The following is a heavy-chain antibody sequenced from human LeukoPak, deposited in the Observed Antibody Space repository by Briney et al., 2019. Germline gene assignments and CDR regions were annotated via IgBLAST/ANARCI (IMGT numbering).Heavy chain of an antibody. J-gene: IGHJ4*02. D-gene: IGHD5-18*01. CDR2: FDPEDGET. V-gene: IGHV1-24*01. CDR1: GYTFTGYY. CDR3: ARAGGYSYGAYYFDY. Sequence: ASVKVSCKASGYTFTGYYMHWVRQAPGKGLEWMGGFDPEDGETIYAQKFQGRVTMTEDTSTDTAYMELSSLRSEDTAVYYCARAGGYSYGAYYFDYWGQGTLVTVSS.